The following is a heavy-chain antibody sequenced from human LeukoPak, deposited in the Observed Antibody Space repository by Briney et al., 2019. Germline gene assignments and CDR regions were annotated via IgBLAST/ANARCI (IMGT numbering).Heavy chain of an antibody. D-gene: IGHD1-26*01. J-gene: IGHJ4*02. CDR1: GVTFSSYS. CDR2: IIPILGIA. CDR3: VREKVGDVCDY. V-gene: IGHV1-69*04. Sequence: GSSVKVSCKASGVTFSSYSITWVRQAPGKGLEWMGRIIPILGIASYAQKFQGRVTITADKSTSTAYMELSSLRSEDTAVYYCVREKVGDVCDYWGQGTLVTVSS.